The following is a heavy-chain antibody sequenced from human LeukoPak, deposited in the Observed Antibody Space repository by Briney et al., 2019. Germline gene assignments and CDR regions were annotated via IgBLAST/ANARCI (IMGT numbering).Heavy chain of an antibody. CDR3: ARDLKLDGSSGYYAFDI. CDR2: DYYSGNS. Sequence: SETLSLTCTVSGGSITDYYWGWIRQPPGKGLEWIGYDYYSGNSNYNPSLKNRVTISVDTSKNQFSLKMSSVTAADTAVYYCARDLKLDGSSGYYAFDIWGQGTMVTVSS. V-gene: IGHV4-59*01. D-gene: IGHD3-22*01. J-gene: IGHJ3*02. CDR1: GGSITDYY.